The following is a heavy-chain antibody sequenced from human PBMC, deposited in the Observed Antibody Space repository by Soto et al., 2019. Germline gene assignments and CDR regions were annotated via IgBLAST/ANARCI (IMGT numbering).Heavy chain of an antibody. CDR1: GGSISSGGYS. CDR2: IYHSGST. D-gene: IGHD1-26*01. J-gene: IGHJ4*02. CDR3: ARAGSIVGATRVFDY. Sequence: PSETLSLTCAVSGGSISSGGYSWSWIRQPPGKGLEWIGYIYHSGSTYYNPSLKSRVTISVDRSKNQFSLKLSSVTAADTAVYYCARAGSIVGATRVFDYWGQGTLVTVSS. V-gene: IGHV4-30-2*01.